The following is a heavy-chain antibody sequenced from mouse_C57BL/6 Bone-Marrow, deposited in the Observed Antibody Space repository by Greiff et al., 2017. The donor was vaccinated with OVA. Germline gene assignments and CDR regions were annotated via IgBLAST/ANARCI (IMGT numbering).Heavy chain of an antibody. CDR3: ARRRRTGKGYYAMDY. V-gene: IGHV1-81*01. Sequence: QVQLKESGAELARPGASVKLSCKASGYTFTSYGISWVKQRTGQGLEWIGEIYPRSGNTYYNEKFKGKATLTADKSSSTAYMELRSLTSEDSAVYFCARRRRTGKGYYAMDYWGQGTSVTVSS. J-gene: IGHJ4*01. CDR1: GYTFTSYG. CDR2: IYPRSGNT. D-gene: IGHD4-1*01.